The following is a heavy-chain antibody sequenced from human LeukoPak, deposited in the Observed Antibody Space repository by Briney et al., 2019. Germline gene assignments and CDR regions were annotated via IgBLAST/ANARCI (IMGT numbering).Heavy chain of an antibody. J-gene: IGHJ3*02. Sequence: SETLSLTCAVSGYSISSGYYWGWIRQPPGKGLEWIGSIYHSGSTYYNPSLKSRITISVDTSKNQFSLKLSSVTAADTAVYYCARHVYHPVTTVWAFDIWGQGTMVTVSS. CDR2: IYHSGST. V-gene: IGHV4-38-2*01. CDR3: ARHVYHPVTTVWAFDI. D-gene: IGHD4-17*01. CDR1: GYSISSGYY.